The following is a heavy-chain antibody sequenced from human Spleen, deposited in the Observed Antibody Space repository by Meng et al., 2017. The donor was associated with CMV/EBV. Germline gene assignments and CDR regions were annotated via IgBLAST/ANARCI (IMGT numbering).Heavy chain of an antibody. CDR1: GGSFSSYA. D-gene: IGHD2-2*02. CDR2: IIPIFNIA. CDR3: ARDRTGDCSSTSCYNYYYYYSMDV. V-gene: IGHV1-69*05. Sequence: SVKVSCKASGGSFSSYAFSWVRQAPGQGLEWMGGIIPIFNIANYAQKFQGRVSITTDESTTTAYMELSSLRSEDTAVYYCARDRTGDCSSTSCYNYYYYYSMDVWGQGTTVTVSS. J-gene: IGHJ6*02.